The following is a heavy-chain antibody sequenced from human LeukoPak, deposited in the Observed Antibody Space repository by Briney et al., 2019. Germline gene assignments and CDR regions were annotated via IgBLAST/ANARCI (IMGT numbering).Heavy chain of an antibody. CDR1: GGSISSYY. V-gene: IGHV4-59*08. Sequence: SETLSLTCTVSGGSISSYYWSWIRQPPGKGLEWIGYIYYSGSTNYNPSLKSRVTISVDTSKNQFSLKLSSVTAADTAVYYCARHSYYYDSSGYYYFDYWGQGTLVTVSS. CDR3: ARHSYYYDSSGYYYFDY. J-gene: IGHJ4*02. D-gene: IGHD3-22*01. CDR2: IYYSGST.